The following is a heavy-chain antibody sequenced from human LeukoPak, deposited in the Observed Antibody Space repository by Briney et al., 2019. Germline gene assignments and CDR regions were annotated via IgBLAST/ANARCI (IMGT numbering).Heavy chain of an antibody. CDR1: GFTFSSFA. Sequence: GRSLRLSCVASGFTFSSFAMHWVRQAPGKGREGVAVISYDGSNKYYADSVKGRFTISRDNSKNTLSLQMNSLRAEDTAVYYCARDEQQLVFSYFDYWGPGTLVTVSS. D-gene: IGHD6-13*01. CDR3: ARDEQQLVFSYFDY. CDR2: ISYDGSNK. V-gene: IGHV3-30*04. J-gene: IGHJ4*02.